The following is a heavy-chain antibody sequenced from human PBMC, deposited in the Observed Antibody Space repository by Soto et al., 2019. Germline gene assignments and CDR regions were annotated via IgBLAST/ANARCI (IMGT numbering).Heavy chain of an antibody. CDR3: GKDVGDYVPYYYGVDV. J-gene: IGHJ6*02. Sequence: QVQLVESGGGVVQPGTSLRLSCAASGFTFKTHAMHWVRQAPGKGLEWMAVIAYDGNEKFYADSVKGRFTISRDNSKNALYLQTNTLRTEDTAVYYCGKDVGDYVPYYYGVDVWGQGTTVTVSS. CDR2: IAYDGNEK. D-gene: IGHD1-26*01. CDR1: GFTFKTHA. V-gene: IGHV3-30*18.